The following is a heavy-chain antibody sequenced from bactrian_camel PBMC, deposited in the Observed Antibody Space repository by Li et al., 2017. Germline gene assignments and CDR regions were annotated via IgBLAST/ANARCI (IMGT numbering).Heavy chain of an antibody. Sequence: VQLVESGGGSVQAGGSLSVSCTDSRRTYSTYCMAWFRQAPGKEREGVAAIDSRGGTAYADSATGRFTISQDNAKNTLYLQMNSLKPEDTAMYYCAANPFWTYGAICSYTRPADFGYWGQGTQVTVS. CDR3: AANPFWTYGAICSYTRPADFGY. V-gene: IGHV3S57*01. D-gene: IGHD2*01. J-gene: IGHJ6*01. CDR2: IDSRGGT. CDR1: RRTYSTYC.